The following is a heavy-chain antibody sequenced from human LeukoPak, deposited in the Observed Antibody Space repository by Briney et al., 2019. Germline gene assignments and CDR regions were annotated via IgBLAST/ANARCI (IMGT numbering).Heavy chain of an antibody. CDR3: ARRSSSWKNWFDP. D-gene: IGHD6-13*01. CDR2: IYYSGTT. Sequence: SQTLSLTCTVSGGSIDSNSWTWIRQPPGKGLEWIGYIYYSGTTNYNPSLKSRVTMSVDMSKNQFSLKLSSVTAADTAVYYCARRSSSWKNWFDPWGQGALVTVSS. CDR1: GGSIDSNS. J-gene: IGHJ5*02. V-gene: IGHV4-59*01.